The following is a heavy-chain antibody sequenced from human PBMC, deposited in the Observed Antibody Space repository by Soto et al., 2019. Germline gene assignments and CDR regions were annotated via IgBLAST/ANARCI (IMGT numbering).Heavy chain of an antibody. CDR1: GFAFNNYG. CDR2: ISKSDYT. J-gene: IGHJ4*02. D-gene: IGHD2-2*01. Sequence: GGSLRLSCTVSGFAFNNYGINWVRQAPGKGLEWVSSISKSDYTYYSDSVKGRFAISRDNAKSPVSLQMNTLRVEDTAVYYCAREDSIIIPAMSDFWGQGTLVTVSS. V-gene: IGHV3-21*01. CDR3: AREDSIIIPAMSDF.